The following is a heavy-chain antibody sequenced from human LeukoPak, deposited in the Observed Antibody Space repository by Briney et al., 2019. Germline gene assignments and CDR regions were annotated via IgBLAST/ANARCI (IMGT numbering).Heavy chain of an antibody. CDR1: GYTFTGYY. Sequence: ASVKVSCKASGYTFTGYYMHWVRQAPGQGLEWMGWMNPNSGNTNYAQKLQGRVTMTTDTSTSTAYMELRSLRSDDTAVYYCARVGGSGWTPIDYWGQGTLVTVSS. D-gene: IGHD6-19*01. CDR3: ARVGGSGWTPIDY. V-gene: IGHV1-18*04. J-gene: IGHJ4*02. CDR2: MNPNSGNT.